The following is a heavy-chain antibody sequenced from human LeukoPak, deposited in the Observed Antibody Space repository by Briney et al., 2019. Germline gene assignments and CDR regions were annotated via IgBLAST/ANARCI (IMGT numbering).Heavy chain of an antibody. Sequence: AAVKVSCKASGYTFTDNYLHWVRQVPGQGLEWMGWVYPYNGDTYYGQKFQGRVTMTRDTSINTAYLDLSGLTSDDTALYYCAREIWYYSQWGQGTLVTVSS. J-gene: IGHJ4*02. CDR2: VYPYNGDT. V-gene: IGHV1-2*02. CDR3: AREIWYYSQ. CDR1: GYTFTDNY. D-gene: IGHD6-13*01.